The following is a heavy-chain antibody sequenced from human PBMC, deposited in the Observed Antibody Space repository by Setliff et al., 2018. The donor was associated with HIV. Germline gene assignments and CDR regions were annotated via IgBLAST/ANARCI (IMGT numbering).Heavy chain of an antibody. CDR1: GGSLNTGTYY. Sequence: PSETLSLTCTVSGGSLNTGTYYWSWIRQPAGKGLEWIGHIHTSGSTKYNPSLKSRVTISVDTSKNQFSLKLSSLTAADTAVYYCARGRTQWPNYNYFDPWGLGTLVTVSS. J-gene: IGHJ5*02. CDR3: ARGRTQWPNYNYFDP. CDR2: IHTSGST. V-gene: IGHV4-61*09. D-gene: IGHD6-19*01.